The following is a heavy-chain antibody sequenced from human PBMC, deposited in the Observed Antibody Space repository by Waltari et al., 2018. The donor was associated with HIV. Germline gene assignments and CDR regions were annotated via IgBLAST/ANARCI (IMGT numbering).Heavy chain of an antibody. D-gene: IGHD6-13*01. V-gene: IGHV3-30*04. J-gene: IGHJ4*02. Sequence: QVQLVESGGGVVQPGRSLSLSCAASGFPFSSYAMHWFRQAPGKGLEWVAVISYDGSNKYYADSVKGRFTISRENSKNTLYLQMNSLRAEDTAVYYCARDPRSSWTSYFDYWGQGTLVTVSS. CDR3: ARDPRSSWTSYFDY. CDR2: ISYDGSNK. CDR1: GFPFSSYA.